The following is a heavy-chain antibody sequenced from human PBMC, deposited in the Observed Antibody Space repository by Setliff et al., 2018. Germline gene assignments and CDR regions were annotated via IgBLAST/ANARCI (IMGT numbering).Heavy chain of an antibody. Sequence: PSETLSLTCTVSGGSVNSGYDNWNWLRQPAGKGLEWIGHINRRGSTNFSPSLKSRVTISLDTSKNQFSLNLTSVTAADTAVYYCARTGTYRYFDYWGRGTLVTVS. D-gene: IGHD1-1*01. CDR3: ARTGTYRYFDY. CDR2: INRRGST. J-gene: IGHJ4*02. V-gene: IGHV4-61*09. CDR1: GGSVNSGYDN.